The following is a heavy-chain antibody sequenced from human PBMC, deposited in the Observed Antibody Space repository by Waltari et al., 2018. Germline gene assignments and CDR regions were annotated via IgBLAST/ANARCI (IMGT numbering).Heavy chain of an antibody. CDR3: ARKGGRGYTYGPFYYDS. V-gene: IGHV3-74*01. CDR1: GFRFSDYW. Sequence: EVQLVEAGGDIVQPGGSLSLSCAASGFRFSDYWLHGVRQVPGKGLVWVSRINSDGSSISYSDSVKGRFTISRDNSKNMLYLQLNSLRAEDTAVYYCARKGGRGYTYGPFYYDSWGQGTLVTVSS. J-gene: IGHJ4*02. CDR2: INSDGSSI. D-gene: IGHD5-18*01.